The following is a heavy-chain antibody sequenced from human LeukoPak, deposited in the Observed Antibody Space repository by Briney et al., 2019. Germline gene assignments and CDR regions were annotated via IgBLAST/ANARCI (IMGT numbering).Heavy chain of an antibody. CDR3: AKEPRSGAKETADQPADYYDSRTSPFDI. D-gene: IGHD3-22*01. CDR2: IKTDGSST. V-gene: IGHV3-74*01. Sequence: SGGSLRLSCAASGFTFSSYWMHWVRQAPGKGLVWVSRIKTDGSSTSYADSVKGRFTISRDNAKNTLYLQMNSLRAEDTAVYYCAKEPRSGAKETADQPADYYDSRTSPFDIWGQGTMVTVSS. J-gene: IGHJ3*02. CDR1: GFTFSSYW.